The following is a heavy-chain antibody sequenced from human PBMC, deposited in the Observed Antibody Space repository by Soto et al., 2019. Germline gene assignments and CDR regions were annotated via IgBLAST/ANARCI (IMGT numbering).Heavy chain of an antibody. Sequence: GGSLRLSCATSGFTFTNAWMSWVRQAPGKGLEWVGRIKSIADGGTTNYAAPVKGRFTISRDDSENTLYLQMNSLRVADTGIYYCKTPPGRNAFDIWGQGTVVTVSS. CDR2: IKSIADGGTT. CDR3: KTPPGRNAFDI. J-gene: IGHJ3*02. D-gene: IGHD2-8*02. V-gene: IGHV3-15*01. CDR1: GFTFTNAW.